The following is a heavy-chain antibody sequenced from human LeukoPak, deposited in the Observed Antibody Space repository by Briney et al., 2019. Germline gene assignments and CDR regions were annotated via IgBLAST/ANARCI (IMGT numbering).Heavy chain of an antibody. V-gene: IGHV1-18*01. D-gene: IGHD3-9*01. CDR1: GYTFTSYG. Sequence: ASVKVSCKASGYTFTSYGISWVRQAPGQGLEWMGWISAYNGNTNYPQRLQGRVTMTTDTSTSTAYMEVRSLRSDDTAVYYCARDLEYYDILTGLDYWGQGTLVTVSS. J-gene: IGHJ4*02. CDR3: ARDLEYYDILTGLDY. CDR2: ISAYNGNT.